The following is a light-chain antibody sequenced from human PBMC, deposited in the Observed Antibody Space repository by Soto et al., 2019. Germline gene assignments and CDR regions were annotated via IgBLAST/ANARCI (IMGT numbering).Light chain of an antibody. CDR3: HQYNFWPT. CDR1: QSVSSN. V-gene: IGKV3-15*01. Sequence: EIVITQSPATLSVSPGERPTLSWRASQSVSSNLAWYQQKPGQSPRLLIYGTSTTATGVPARFSGGGSGTVFTLTIKSLQSEDSAVYFCHQYNFWPTFGQGTKVDIK. J-gene: IGKJ1*01. CDR2: GTS.